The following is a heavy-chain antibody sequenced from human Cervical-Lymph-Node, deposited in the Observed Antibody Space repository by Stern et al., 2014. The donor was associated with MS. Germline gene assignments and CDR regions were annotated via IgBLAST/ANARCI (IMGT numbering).Heavy chain of an antibody. V-gene: IGHV1-69*01. D-gene: IGHD1-1*01. Sequence: QLQPGQSGAEVKKPGSSVKVSCEASGGTFTTPGISWVRKALGLGLEWMGGVIPILGTTNYAQKFQGRVTITADESTSTAYMELSSLRSEDTAVFYCASHFPNWNPFFDYWGQGTLVTVSS. CDR2: VIPILGTT. CDR1: GGTFTTPG. CDR3: ASHFPNWNPFFDY. J-gene: IGHJ4*02.